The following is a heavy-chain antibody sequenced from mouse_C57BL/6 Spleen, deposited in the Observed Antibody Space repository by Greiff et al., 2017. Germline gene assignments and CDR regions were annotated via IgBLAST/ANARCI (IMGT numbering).Heavy chain of an antibody. V-gene: IGHV1-50*01. CDR3: ARKDVSYYAMDY. CDR2: IDPSDSYT. Sequence: VQLQQPGAELVKPGASVKLSCKASGYTFTSYWMQWVKQRPGQGLEWIGEIDPSDSYTNYNQKFKGKATLTVDTSSSTAYMQRSSLTSEDSAVYYCARKDVSYYAMDYWGQGTSVTVSS. J-gene: IGHJ4*01. CDR1: GYTFTSYW.